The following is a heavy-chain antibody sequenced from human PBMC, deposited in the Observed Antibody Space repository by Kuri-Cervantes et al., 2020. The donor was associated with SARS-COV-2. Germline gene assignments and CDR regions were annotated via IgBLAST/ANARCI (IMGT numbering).Heavy chain of an antibody. CDR2: TTDDGTNK. D-gene: IGHD6-19*01. CDR1: GSTFSTYT. J-gene: IGHJ4*02. Sequence: GESLKISCAASGSTFSTYTMHWVRQAPGKGLEWVAVTTDDGTNKYYADSVKGRFTISRDNAKNSLYLQMNSLRAEDTAVYYSARLIAPGESSGSGWNDYWGQGTLVTVSS. V-gene: IGHV3-30-3*01. CDR3: ARLIAPGESSGSGWNDY.